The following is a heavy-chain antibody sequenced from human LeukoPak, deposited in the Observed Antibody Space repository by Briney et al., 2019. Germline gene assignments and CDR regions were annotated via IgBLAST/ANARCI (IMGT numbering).Heavy chain of an antibody. D-gene: IGHD3-22*01. V-gene: IGHV4-59*07. J-gene: IGHJ4*02. CDR1: GGSISSYY. CDR2: IYYSGST. Sequence: ASDTLSLTCTVSGGSISSYYWSWIRQPPGKRLEWIGYIYYSGSTNYNPSLKSRVTISVDTSRNQFSLKLSSVTAADTAVYYCARGGAYYYDSSGYLFDYWGQGTLVTVSS. CDR3: ARGGAYYYDSSGYLFDY.